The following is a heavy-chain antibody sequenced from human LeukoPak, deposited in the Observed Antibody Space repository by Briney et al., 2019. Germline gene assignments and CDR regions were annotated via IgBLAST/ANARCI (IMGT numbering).Heavy chain of an antibody. V-gene: IGHV3-53*05. CDR2: IYSGGST. Sequence: GGSLRLSCAASGFTVSSNYMSWVRQAPGKGLEWVSVIYSGGSTYYADSVKGRFTISRDNSKNTLYLQMNSLRAEDTAVYYCAKARYSSGYYHWSYFDYWGQGTLVTVSS. J-gene: IGHJ4*02. CDR3: AKARYSSGYYHWSYFDY. D-gene: IGHD3-22*01. CDR1: GFTVSSNY.